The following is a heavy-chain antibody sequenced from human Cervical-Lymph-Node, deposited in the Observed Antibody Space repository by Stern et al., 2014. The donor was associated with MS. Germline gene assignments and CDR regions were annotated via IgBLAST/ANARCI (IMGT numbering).Heavy chain of an antibody. Sequence: DQLVESGAEVKKPGASVKVSCKASGYTFTSYYMHWVRQAPGQGLEWLGIINPSGGSTSYAQKFQGRVPMTRDTSTSTVYMELSSLRSEDTAVYYCAREGPRSGRFDYWGQGTLVTVSS. CDR2: INPSGGST. V-gene: IGHV1-46*01. D-gene: IGHD6-19*01. CDR3: AREGPRSGRFDY. J-gene: IGHJ4*02. CDR1: GYTFTSYY.